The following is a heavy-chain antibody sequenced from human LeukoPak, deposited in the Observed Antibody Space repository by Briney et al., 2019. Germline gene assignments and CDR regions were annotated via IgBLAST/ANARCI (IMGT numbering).Heavy chain of an antibody. V-gene: IGHV3-48*04. CDR1: GFTLSSYS. D-gene: IGHD3-22*01. CDR2: IDSSSRTI. Sequence: GGSLRLSCAASGFTLSSYSMNWVRQAPGKGLEWISFIDSSSRTIFYAESVKGRFTISRDNAKNSLFLQMNSLRAEDTAVYYCARYENYYDSSGYARWGQGTLVTVSS. CDR3: ARYENYYDSSGYAR. J-gene: IGHJ4*02.